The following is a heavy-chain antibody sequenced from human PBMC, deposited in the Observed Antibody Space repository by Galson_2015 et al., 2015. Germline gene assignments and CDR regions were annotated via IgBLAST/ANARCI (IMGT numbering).Heavy chain of an antibody. V-gene: IGHV4-34*01. J-gene: IGHJ4*02. CDR1: GGSLSDYY. Sequence: SETLSLTCAVYGGSLSDYYWSWIRQTPGKGLEWLGEINHSGGTDYNPSLKSRVTISVDTSKNQFSLRLSSVTAADTAVYYWAKELGYCSGASCYGGTFDYWGQGTLVTVSS. CDR2: INHSGGT. D-gene: IGHD2-2*01. CDR3: AKELGYCSGASCYGGTFDY.